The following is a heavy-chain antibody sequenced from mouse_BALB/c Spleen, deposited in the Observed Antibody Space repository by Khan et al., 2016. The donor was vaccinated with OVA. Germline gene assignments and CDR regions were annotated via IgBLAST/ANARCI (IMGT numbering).Heavy chain of an antibody. Sequence: QVQLKQSGPGLVAPSQSLSITCTVSGFSLTSYGVPWVRQPPGKGLAWLGVIWTGGSPNYNSALRSRLTINKDNSKSQVFSKMNNLRTDDTAMYCCARDLCSSHWYFDVWGAGTTVTVSS. CDR1: GFSLTSYG. CDR2: IWTGGSP. D-gene: IGHD1-1*01. J-gene: IGHJ1*01. V-gene: IGHV2-9*02. CDR3: ARDLCSSHWYFDV.